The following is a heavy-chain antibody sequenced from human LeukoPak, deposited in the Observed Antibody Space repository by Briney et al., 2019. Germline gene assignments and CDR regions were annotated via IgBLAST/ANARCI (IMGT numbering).Heavy chain of an antibody. CDR1: GGSISSSSYY. CDR3: ARQDSMAGTKKYNWFDP. V-gene: IGHV4-39*01. Sequence: SETLSLTCTVSGGSISSSSYYWGWIRQPPGKGLEWIGSIYYSGSTYYNPSLKSRVTISVDTSKNQFSLKLSSVTAADTAVYYCARQDSMAGTKKYNWFDPWGQGTLVTVSS. D-gene: IGHD6-19*01. J-gene: IGHJ5*02. CDR2: IYYSGST.